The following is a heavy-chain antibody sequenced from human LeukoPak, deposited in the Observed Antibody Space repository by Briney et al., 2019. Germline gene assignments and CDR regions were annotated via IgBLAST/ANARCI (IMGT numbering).Heavy chain of an antibody. D-gene: IGHD5-24*01. CDR2: IGPSGGSI. V-gene: IGHV1-46*01. CDR3: ARDNSVRDEAWWFNP. Sequence: ASVKVSCKAFGYTVTSNYMHWVRQAPGQGPEWMGVIGPSGGSITYAQKFQGRVPLTRDMSTSTDYLELSSLRSEDTAVYYCARDNSVRDEAWWFNPWGQGTLVTVSS. CDR1: GYTVTSNY. J-gene: IGHJ5*02.